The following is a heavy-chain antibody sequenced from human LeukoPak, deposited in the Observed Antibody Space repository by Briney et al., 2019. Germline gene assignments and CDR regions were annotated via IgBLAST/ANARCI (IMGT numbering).Heavy chain of an antibody. CDR3: VKWGDYDILTGYYDPDY. D-gene: IGHD3-9*01. J-gene: IGHJ4*02. CDR2: VSGRDDST. Sequence: GASLRLSCAASGCTFSNYAMSWVRQAPGKGLEWVSAVSGRDDSTYYADSVKGRFTISRDTSKNTLYLQMNSLRAEDTAVYYCVKWGDYDILTGYYDPDYWGQGTMVTVSS. CDR1: GCTFSNYA. V-gene: IGHV3-23*01.